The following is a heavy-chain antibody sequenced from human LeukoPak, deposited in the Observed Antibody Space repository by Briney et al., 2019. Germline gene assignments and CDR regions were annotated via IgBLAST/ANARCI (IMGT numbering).Heavy chain of an antibody. CDR1: SYTFTNYA. CDR3: ARAPRYCSGGSCLDY. J-gene: IGHJ4*02. CDR2: ISAYNGNT. Sequence: GASVKVSCKASSYTFTNYAFTWVRQAPGQGLEWMGWISAYNGNTNYAQKLQGRVTMTTDTPTSTAYMELRSLRSDDTAVYYCARAPRYCSGGSCLDYWGQGTLVTVSS. D-gene: IGHD2-15*01. V-gene: IGHV1-18*01.